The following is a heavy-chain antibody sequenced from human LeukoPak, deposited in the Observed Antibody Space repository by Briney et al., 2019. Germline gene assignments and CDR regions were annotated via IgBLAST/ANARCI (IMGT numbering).Heavy chain of an antibody. J-gene: IGHJ4*02. CDR3: ARGADTGSYGSLVYFDY. CDR1: GYTFTSYG. Sequence: GASVKVSCKASGYTFTSYGISWVRQAPGQGLEWMGSISAYSGNTNFAQRLQGRVTMTTDTSTSTAYMELRSLRSDDTAVYFCARGADTGSYGSLVYFDYWGQGTLVTVSS. D-gene: IGHD3-16*01. V-gene: IGHV1-18*01. CDR2: ISAYSGNT.